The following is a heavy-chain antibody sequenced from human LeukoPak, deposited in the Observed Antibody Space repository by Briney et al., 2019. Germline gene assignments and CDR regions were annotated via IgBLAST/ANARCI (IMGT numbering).Heavy chain of an antibody. V-gene: IGHV1-2*02. D-gene: IGHD5-12*01. CDR3: ARDGHYSGYDYYRFDP. CDR1: GYTFTGYY. CDR2: INPNSGGT. J-gene: IGHJ5*02. Sequence: ASVKVSCKASGYTFTGYYMHWVRQAPGQGLEWMRWINPNSGGTNYAQKFQGRVTMTRDTSISTAYMELSRLRSDDTAVYYCARDGHYSGYDYYRFDPWGQGTLVTVSS.